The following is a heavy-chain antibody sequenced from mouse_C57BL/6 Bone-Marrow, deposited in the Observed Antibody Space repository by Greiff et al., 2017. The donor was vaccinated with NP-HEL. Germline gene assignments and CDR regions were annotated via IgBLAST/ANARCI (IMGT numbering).Heavy chain of an antibody. Sequence: DVQLVESGGGLVKPGGSLKLSCAASGFTFSSYTMSWVRQTPEKRLEWVATISGGGGNTYYPDSVKGRFTISRDNAKNTLYLQMSSLRSEDTALYYCASDYYYGSSYGAYWGQGTLVTVSA. CDR3: ASDYYYGSSYGAY. V-gene: IGHV5-9*01. CDR2: ISGGGGNT. CDR1: GFTFSSYT. J-gene: IGHJ3*01. D-gene: IGHD1-1*01.